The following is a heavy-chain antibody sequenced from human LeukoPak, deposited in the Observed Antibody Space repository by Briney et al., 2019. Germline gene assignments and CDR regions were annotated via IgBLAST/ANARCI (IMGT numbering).Heavy chain of an antibody. V-gene: IGHV1-46*01. D-gene: IGHD6-13*01. J-gene: IGHJ5*02. CDR1: GYTFTSHY. CDR2: INPSGGST. CDR3: ASAPRYSSSWPNNWFDP. Sequence: ASVKVSCKASGYTFTSHYMHWVRQAPEQGLEWMGIINPSGGSTSCAQKFQGRVTMTRDMSTRTDYMELSSLRSEDTAVYFCASAPRYSSSWPNNWFDPWGQGTLVTVSS.